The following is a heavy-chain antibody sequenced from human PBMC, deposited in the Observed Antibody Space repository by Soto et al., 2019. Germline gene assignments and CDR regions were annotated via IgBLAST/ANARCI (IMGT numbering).Heavy chain of an antibody. CDR2: VGGSGDST. D-gene: IGHD2-15*01. Sequence: EVQLLDSGGGLVQPGGSLRLSCAASGFTFSNYAMSWVRQAPGKGLEWVSGVGGSGDSTYYADSVKGRFTISRDNSKDTLYLQMNSLRAEDTAVYYRAKSPLGYCSGGSCYPPHYFDYWGQGTLVTVSS. J-gene: IGHJ4*02. V-gene: IGHV3-23*01. CDR3: AKSPLGYCSGGSCYPPHYFDY. CDR1: GFTFSNYA.